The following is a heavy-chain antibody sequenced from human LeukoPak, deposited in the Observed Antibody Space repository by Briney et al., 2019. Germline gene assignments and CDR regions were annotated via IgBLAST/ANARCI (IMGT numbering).Heavy chain of an antibody. D-gene: IGHD5-24*01. CDR3: ARHLRAPDGNSYFDY. J-gene: IGHJ4*02. V-gene: IGHV5-51*01. CDR1: GYSFSNYW. Sequence: GESLKISCKGSGYSFSNYWIGWVRQMPGKGLEWMGIIYPGDSDTLYSPSFQGQVTISADKSISTAYLQWSSLKASDTATYYCARHLRAPDGNSYFDYWGQGTLVTVSS. CDR2: IYPGDSDT.